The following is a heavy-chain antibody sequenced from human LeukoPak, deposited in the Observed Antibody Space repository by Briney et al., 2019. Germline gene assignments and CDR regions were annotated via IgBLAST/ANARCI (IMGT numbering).Heavy chain of an antibody. CDR1: GFTFSSYW. CDR3: VRGAVGTGVWFDP. J-gene: IGHJ5*02. V-gene: IGHV3-74*01. Sequence: GGSLRLSCAVSGFTFSSYWMHWVRQAPGKGLEWVSRINPDGGITNYADSVKGRFTISRDNAENTVHLQMNSLRGDDTAVYYCVRGAVGTGVWFDPWGQGTLVTVSS. CDR2: INPDGGIT. D-gene: IGHD1-26*01.